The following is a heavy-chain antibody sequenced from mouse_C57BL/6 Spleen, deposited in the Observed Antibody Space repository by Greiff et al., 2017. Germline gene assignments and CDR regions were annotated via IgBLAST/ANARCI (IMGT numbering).Heavy chain of an antibody. D-gene: IGHD2-2*01. V-gene: IGHV1-4*01. J-gene: IGHJ2*01. CDR2: INPSSGYT. CDR3: AREGYDENYFDY. Sequence: QVQLQQSGAELARPGASVTMSCKASGYTFTSYTMHWVKQRPGQGLEWIGYINPSSGYTKYNQKFKDKATLTADKYSSTAYMQLSSLTSEDSAVYYCAREGYDENYFDYWGQGTTLTVSS. CDR1: GYTFTSYT.